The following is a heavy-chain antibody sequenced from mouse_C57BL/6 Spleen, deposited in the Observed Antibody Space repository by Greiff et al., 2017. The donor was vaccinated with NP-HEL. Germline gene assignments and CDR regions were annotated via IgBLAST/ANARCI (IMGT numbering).Heavy chain of an antibody. J-gene: IGHJ1*03. CDR2: INYDGSST. V-gene: IGHV5-16*01. CDR3: ARGDYDWYFDV. D-gene: IGHD2-4*01. Sequence: EVKLVESEGGLVQPGSSMKLSCTASGFTFSDYYMAWVRQVPEKGLEWVANINYDGSSTYYLDSLKSRFIISRDNAKYILYLQMSSLKAEDTATYYCARGDYDWYFDVWGTGTTVTVSS. CDR1: GFTFSDYY.